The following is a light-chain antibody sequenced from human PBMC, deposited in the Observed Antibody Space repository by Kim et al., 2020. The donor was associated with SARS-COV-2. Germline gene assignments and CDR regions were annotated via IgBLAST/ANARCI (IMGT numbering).Light chain of an antibody. Sequence: LSQGETTTPACRASRGVSIYLGWYQKNRGPPPGLLIYDTSNRVTGIPARFSGTGSGTDFTLTISSLEPEDFAVYYCQQRNTWPLTFGGGTKVDIK. CDR2: DTS. CDR3: QQRNTWPLT. J-gene: IGKJ4*01. CDR1: RGVSIY. V-gene: IGKV3-11*01.